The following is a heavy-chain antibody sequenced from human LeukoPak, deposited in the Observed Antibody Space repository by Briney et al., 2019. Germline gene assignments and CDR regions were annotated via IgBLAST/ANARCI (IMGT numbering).Heavy chain of an antibody. Sequence: GESLRISCKGSGYSFTSYWIGWVRQMPGKGLEWMGIIYPGDSDTRYSPSFQGQVTISANKSISTAYLQWSSLKASDTAMYYCARSACYDSSGSRYIDYWGQGTLVTVSS. CDR3: ARSACYDSSGSRYIDY. J-gene: IGHJ4*02. CDR2: IYPGDSDT. V-gene: IGHV5-51*01. CDR1: GYSFTSYW. D-gene: IGHD3-22*01.